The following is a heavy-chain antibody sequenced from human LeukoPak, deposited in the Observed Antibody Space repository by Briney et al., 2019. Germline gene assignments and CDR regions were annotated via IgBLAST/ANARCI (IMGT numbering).Heavy chain of an antibody. CDR1: GFTFSNYA. V-gene: IGHV3-23*01. CDR2: ISVSGGST. CDR3: AKGNYYFDSSGYFHFDY. J-gene: IGHJ4*02. D-gene: IGHD3-22*01. Sequence: GGSLRLSCAASGFTFSNYAMSWVRQAPGKGLEWVSTISVSGGSTYYADSVKGRFTISRDNSKNTLYLQMNRLRAEDTAVYYCAKGNYYFDSSGYFHFDYWGQGTLVTVSS.